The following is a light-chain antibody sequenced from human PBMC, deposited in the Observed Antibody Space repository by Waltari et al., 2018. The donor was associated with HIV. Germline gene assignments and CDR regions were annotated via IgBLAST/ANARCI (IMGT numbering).Light chain of an antibody. CDR3: AAWDTSLSGSVV. CDR2: RNN. V-gene: IGLV1-47*01. Sequence: QSVLTQPPSASGTPGQRVTISCSGSSSNIGSNYVYWYHQLPGTAPKLLIYRNNQRPSGVPDRFSGSKSGTSASLAISGLRPEDEADYYCAAWDTSLSGSVVFGGGTKLTVL. J-gene: IGLJ2*01. CDR1: SSNIGSNY.